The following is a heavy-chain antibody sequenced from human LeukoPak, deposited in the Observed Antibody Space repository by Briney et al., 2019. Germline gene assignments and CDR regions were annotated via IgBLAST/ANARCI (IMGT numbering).Heavy chain of an antibody. D-gene: IGHD6-13*01. CDR3: ARDQGSLTRSWYTGY. CDR1: GYTFTGYH. V-gene: IGHV1-2*06. CDR2: INPYSGDT. J-gene: IGHJ4*02. Sequence: ASVKVSCKASGYTFTGYHIHWVRQAPGQGLELMGRINPYSGDTNFAQKFQGRVTMTRDTSITTDYMDLSSLTPDDTAVYFCARDQGSLTRSWYTGYWGQGTQVTVSS.